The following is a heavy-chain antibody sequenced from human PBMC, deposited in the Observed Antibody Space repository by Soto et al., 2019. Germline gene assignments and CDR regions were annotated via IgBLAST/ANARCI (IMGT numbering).Heavy chain of an antibody. CDR3: ARGDGGGYRFTTYLHS. V-gene: IGHV4-30-2*01. Sequence: PSETLSLTCAVSGGSISSGGYSWSWIRQPPGKGLEWIGYIDYSGSTYYNPSLKSRVTMSVDRSKNQFSLNLSSVTASDTAVYYCARGDGGGYRFTTYLHSWGQGTLVTVSS. D-gene: IGHD3-16*01. J-gene: IGHJ4*02. CDR1: GGSISSGGYS. CDR2: IDYSGST.